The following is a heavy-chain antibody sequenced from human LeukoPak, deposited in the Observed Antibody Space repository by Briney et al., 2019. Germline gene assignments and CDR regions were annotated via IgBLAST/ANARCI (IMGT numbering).Heavy chain of an antibody. CDR2: ISYDGSNK. V-gene: IGHV3-30*03. Sequence: PGGSLRLSCAASGFTFSSYGMHWVRQAPGKGLEWVAVISYDGSNKYYADSVKGRFTISRDNSKNTLYLQMNSLRAEDTAVYYCARRAYSSGWFVDYWGQGTLVTVSS. J-gene: IGHJ4*02. CDR3: ARRAYSSGWFVDY. CDR1: GFTFSSYG. D-gene: IGHD6-19*01.